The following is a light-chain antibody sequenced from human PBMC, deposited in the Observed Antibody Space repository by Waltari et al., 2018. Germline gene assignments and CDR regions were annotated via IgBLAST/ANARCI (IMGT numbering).Light chain of an antibody. CDR1: QSIRSW. CDR2: KAS. Sequence: DIQMTQSPSTLSAFVGDRVTITCRASQSIRSWLAWYQPKPGKAPKLLIYKASSLESGVPSRFSGSGSGTEFTLTISSLQPDDFATYYCQQYNSYSRWTFGQGTKVEIK. V-gene: IGKV1-5*03. J-gene: IGKJ1*01. CDR3: QQYNSYSRWT.